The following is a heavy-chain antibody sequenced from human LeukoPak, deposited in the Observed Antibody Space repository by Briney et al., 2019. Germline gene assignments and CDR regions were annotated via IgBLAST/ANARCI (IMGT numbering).Heavy chain of an antibody. V-gene: IGHV4-59*08. CDR3: ARFKYDFWSGSRSYYFYGMDV. CDR1: GGSISSHY. CDR2: IYYSGST. Sequence: SETLSLTCTVSGGSISSHYWSWIRQPPGKGLEWIGYIYYSGSTTYTPSLKSRVTISLDTSKNQFSLKLSSVTAADTAVYYCARFKYDFWSGSRSYYFYGMDVGGKGTTVTVSS. J-gene: IGHJ6*04. D-gene: IGHD3-3*01.